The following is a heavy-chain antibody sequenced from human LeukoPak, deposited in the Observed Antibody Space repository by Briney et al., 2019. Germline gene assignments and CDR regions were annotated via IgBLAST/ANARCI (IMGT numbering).Heavy chain of an antibody. D-gene: IGHD3-22*01. V-gene: IGHV4-59*02. Sequence: PGGSLRLSCAASGFTVSTNYMNWVRQAPGKGLEWIGYIFYSVNTNYNPSLKSRATISVDTSKDQFSLKLSSVTAADTAVYYCAREPGGTYYDSSGHPVYWFFDLWGRGTLATVSS. CDR2: IFYSVNT. J-gene: IGHJ2*01. CDR3: AREPGGTYYDSSGHPVYWFFDL. CDR1: GFTVSTNY.